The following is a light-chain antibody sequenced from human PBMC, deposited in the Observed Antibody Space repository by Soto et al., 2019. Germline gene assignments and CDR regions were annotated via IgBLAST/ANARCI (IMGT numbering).Light chain of an antibody. Sequence: EVVMTQSPATLSVSPGERATLSCRASQSVTSNYLAWYQQKPGQAPRLLIYGISSRAAGVPDRFSGSGSRTHCTLTIRRLEPEDFAVYYCQQYSDWPLTFGQGTKGDIK. V-gene: IGKV3-20*01. J-gene: IGKJ1*01. CDR1: QSVTSNY. CDR2: GIS. CDR3: QQYSDWPLT.